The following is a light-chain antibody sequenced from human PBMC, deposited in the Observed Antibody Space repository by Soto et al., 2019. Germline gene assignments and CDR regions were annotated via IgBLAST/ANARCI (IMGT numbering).Light chain of an antibody. CDR3: CSYAGSSTFFYV. CDR1: RSDVGSYNL. CDR2: EGS. J-gene: IGLJ1*01. Sequence: HSVLTQAASVSGFPGQSITISCTRTRSDVGSYNLVSWYQQHPGKAPKLMIYEGSKRPSGVSNRFSGSKSGNTASLTISGLQAEDEADYYCCSYAGSSTFFYVFGTGTKVTVL. V-gene: IGLV2-23*03.